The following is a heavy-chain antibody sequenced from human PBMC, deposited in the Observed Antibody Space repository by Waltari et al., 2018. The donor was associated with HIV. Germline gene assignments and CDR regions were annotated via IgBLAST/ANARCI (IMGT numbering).Heavy chain of an antibody. D-gene: IGHD6-19*01. CDR3: AKDRPPLAVAGALDY. V-gene: IGHV3-30*18. CDR1: GFTFSSYG. J-gene: IGHJ4*02. CDR2: ISYDGSNK. Sequence: QVQLVESGGGVVQPGRSLRLSCAASGFTFSSYGMHWVRQAPGKGLEWVAVISYDGSNKYYADSVKGRFTISRDNSKNTLYLQMNSLRAEDTAVYYCAKDRPPLAVAGALDYWGQGTLVTVSS.